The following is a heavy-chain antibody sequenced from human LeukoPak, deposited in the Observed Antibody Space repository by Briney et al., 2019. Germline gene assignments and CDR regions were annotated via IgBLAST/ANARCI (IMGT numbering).Heavy chain of an antibody. CDR3: ARGRDTGFDY. D-gene: IGHD1-14*01. V-gene: IGHV4-4*08. CDR2: IYTSGST. J-gene: IGHJ4*02. CDR1: GGSISSYY. Sequence: SETLSLTCTVSGGSISSYYWTWIRQPPGKGLEWIGYIYTSGSTNYNPSLKSRVTMSVDTSKNQFSLKLSSVTAADTAVYYCARGRDTGFDYWGQGTLVTVSS.